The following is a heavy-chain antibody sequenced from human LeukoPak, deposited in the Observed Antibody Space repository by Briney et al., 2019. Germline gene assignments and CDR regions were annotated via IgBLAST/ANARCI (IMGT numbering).Heavy chain of an antibody. CDR3: AKKGGNIDY. CDR1: GFTFSSYG. CDR2: ISYDGSNK. J-gene: IGHJ4*02. V-gene: IGHV3-30*18. D-gene: IGHD1-26*01. Sequence: PGRSLRLSCAASGFTFSSYGMHWVRQAPGKGLEWVAVISYDGSNKYYADSVKGRFTISRDNYKNTLYLQMNSLRAEDTAVYYCAKKGGNIDYWGQGTLVTVSS.